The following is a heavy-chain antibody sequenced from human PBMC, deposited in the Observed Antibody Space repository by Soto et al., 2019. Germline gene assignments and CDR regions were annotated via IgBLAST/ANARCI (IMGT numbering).Heavy chain of an antibody. D-gene: IGHD2-8*01. Sequence: GGSLRLSCAVSGFTFSSHAMSWVRQAPGKGLECVSSITGSGDSTYYADSVKGRFTISRDNAKNTLYLQMNSLRDEDTAVYYCARGLPEYCTNGVCYGMDVWGQGTTVTVSS. J-gene: IGHJ6*02. V-gene: IGHV3-23*01. CDR3: ARGLPEYCTNGVCYGMDV. CDR2: ITGSGDST. CDR1: GFTFSSHA.